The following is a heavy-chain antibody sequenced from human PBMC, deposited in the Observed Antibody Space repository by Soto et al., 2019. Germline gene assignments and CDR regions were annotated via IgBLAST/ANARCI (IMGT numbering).Heavy chain of an antibody. CDR1: GGTFSSYA. D-gene: IGHD5-18*01. CDR3: ARIGARGYSYGHNWFDP. V-gene: IGHV1-69*06. Sequence: GASVKVSCKASGGTFSSYAISWVRQAPGQGLEWMGGIIPIFGTANYAQKFQGRVTITADKSTSTAYMELSSLRSEDTAVYYCARIGARGYSYGHNWFDPWGQGTLVTVSS. J-gene: IGHJ5*02. CDR2: IIPIFGTA.